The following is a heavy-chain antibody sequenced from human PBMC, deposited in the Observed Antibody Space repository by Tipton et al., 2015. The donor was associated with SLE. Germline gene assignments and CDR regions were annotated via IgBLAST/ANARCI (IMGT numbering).Heavy chain of an antibody. CDR1: GGTFSSYA. CDR2: MNPNSGNT. V-gene: IGHV1-8*03. D-gene: IGHD6-6*01. Sequence: QSGAEVKKPGSSVKVSCKASGGTFSSYAISWVRQATGQGLEWMGWMNPNSGNTGYAQKFQGRVTITRNTSISTAYMELSSLRSEDTAVYYCARFEYSSSSIDYWGQGTLVTVSS. J-gene: IGHJ4*02. CDR3: ARFEYSSSSIDY.